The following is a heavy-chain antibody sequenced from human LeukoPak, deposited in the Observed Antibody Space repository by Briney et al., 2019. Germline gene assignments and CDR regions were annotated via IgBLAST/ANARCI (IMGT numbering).Heavy chain of an antibody. CDR1: GGSVSSGSYY. CDR3: ARVSSGWNDYYFDY. D-gene: IGHD6-19*01. V-gene: IGHV4-61*01. J-gene: IGHJ4*02. Sequence: SETLSLTCAVSGGSVSSGSYYWSWIRQPPGKGLEWIGYIYYSGSTNYNPSLKSRVTISVDTSKNQFSLKLSSVTAADTAVYYCARVSSGWNDYYFDYWGQGTLVTVSS. CDR2: IYYSGST.